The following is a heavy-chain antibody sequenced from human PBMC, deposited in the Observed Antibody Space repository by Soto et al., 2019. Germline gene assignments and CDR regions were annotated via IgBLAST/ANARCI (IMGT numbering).Heavy chain of an antibody. D-gene: IGHD3-3*01. CDR2: IYSGGRT. CDR3: ARDTYDDY. V-gene: IGHV3-66*01. Sequence: EVQLVESGGGLDQPGGSLRLSCAASGVTVSNNYMSWVRQAPGKGLEWVSVIYSGGRTYYADSVKGRFIISRDSSKNTLYLQMNSLRAEDTAVYYCARDTYDDYRGQGTLVTVSS. J-gene: IGHJ4*02. CDR1: GVTVSNNY.